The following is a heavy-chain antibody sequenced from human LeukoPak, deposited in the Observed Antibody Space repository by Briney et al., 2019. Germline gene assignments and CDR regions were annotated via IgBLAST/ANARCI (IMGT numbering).Heavy chain of an antibody. CDR3: AKNSGWPYFDY. J-gene: IGHJ4*02. CDR1: GGSISSSSYY. CDR2: IYYSGST. D-gene: IGHD6-19*01. Sequence: PSETLSLTCTVSGGSISSSSYYWGWIRQPPGKGLEWIGSIYYSGSTYYNPSLKSRVTISVDTSKNQFSLKVSSVTAADTAVYYCAKNSGWPYFDYWGQGTLVTVSS. V-gene: IGHV4-39*01.